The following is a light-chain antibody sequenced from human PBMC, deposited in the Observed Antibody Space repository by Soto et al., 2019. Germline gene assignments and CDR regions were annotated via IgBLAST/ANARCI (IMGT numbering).Light chain of an antibody. CDR1: SSDVGGYNY. V-gene: IGLV2-11*01. Sequence: QSVLTQPRSVSGSPGQSVTISCTGTSSDVGGYNYVSWYQHHPGKAPKLMIYDVNKRPSGVPDRFSGSKSGNTASLTISGLQAEDEDDYYCCSYAGPYCHFVFGTGTKVIVL. CDR2: DVN. J-gene: IGLJ1*01. CDR3: CSYAGPYCHFV.